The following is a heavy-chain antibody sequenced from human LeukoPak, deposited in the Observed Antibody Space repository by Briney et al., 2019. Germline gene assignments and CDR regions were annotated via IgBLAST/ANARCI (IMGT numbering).Heavy chain of an antibody. J-gene: IGHJ4*02. CDR3: ARSAESSSWFDY. Sequence: PSETLSLTCTVSGGSISSSSYYRGWIRQPPGKGLEWIGSIYYSGSTYYNPSLKSRVTISVDTSKNQFSLKLSSVTAADTAVYYCARSAESSSWFDYWGQGTLVTVSS. CDR1: GGSISSSSYY. D-gene: IGHD6-13*01. V-gene: IGHV4-39*07. CDR2: IYYSGST.